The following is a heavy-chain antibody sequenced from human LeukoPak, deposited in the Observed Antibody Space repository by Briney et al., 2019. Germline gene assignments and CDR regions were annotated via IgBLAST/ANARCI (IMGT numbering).Heavy chain of an antibody. D-gene: IGHD3-3*01. Sequence: GGSLRLSCAASGFTFSSYGMHRVRQAPGKGLEWVAFIRYDGSNKYYADSVKGRFTISRDNSKNTLYLQMNSLRAEDTAVYYCAILQAGFWSGYPSFDYWGQGTLVTVSS. J-gene: IGHJ4*02. V-gene: IGHV3-30*02. CDR2: IRYDGSNK. CDR3: AILQAGFWSGYPSFDY. CDR1: GFTFSSYG.